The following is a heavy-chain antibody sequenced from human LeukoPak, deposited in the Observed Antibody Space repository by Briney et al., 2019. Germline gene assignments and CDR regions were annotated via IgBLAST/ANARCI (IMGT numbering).Heavy chain of an antibody. Sequence: SETLSPTCAVYGGSFSGYYWSWIRQPPGKGLEWIGEINHSGSTNYNPSLKSRVAISVDTSKNQFPLKLSSVTAADTAVYYCARGRLLWFGELLYLVHWGQGTLVTVSS. CDR2: INHSGST. V-gene: IGHV4-34*01. CDR1: GGSFSGYY. D-gene: IGHD3-10*01. J-gene: IGHJ4*02. CDR3: ARGRLLWFGELLYLVH.